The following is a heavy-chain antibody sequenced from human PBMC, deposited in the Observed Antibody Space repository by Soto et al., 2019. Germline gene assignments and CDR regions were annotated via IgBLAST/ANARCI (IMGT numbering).Heavy chain of an antibody. Sequence: QVQLQESGPGLAKPSQTLSLTCTVSGGSISSAGYYWNWIRQHPGKGLEWIGYIYYTGSTYYNPSLNRRVTISVDTAKNQFSLKLSSVTASVTDVYYCARDSGYDSKHFDYCGHGTLVTVS. CDR1: GGSISSAGYY. J-gene: IGHJ4*01. D-gene: IGHD5-12*01. CDR3: ARDSGYDSKHFDY. CDR2: IYYTGST. V-gene: IGHV4-31*03.